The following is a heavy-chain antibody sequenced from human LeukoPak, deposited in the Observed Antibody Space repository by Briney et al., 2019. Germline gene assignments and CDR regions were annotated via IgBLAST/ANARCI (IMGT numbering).Heavy chain of an antibody. CDR2: ISSDGSST. J-gene: IGHJ4*02. CDR1: GFTFSSYW. Sequence: GGSLRLSCAASGFTFSSYWMHWVRQAPGKGLVWVSRISSDGSSTSYADSVKGRFTISRDNAKNTLYLQINSLSAEDTAVCYCARARLGNGDTVDYWGQGTLVTVSS. V-gene: IGHV3-74*01. CDR3: ARARLGNGDTVDY. D-gene: IGHD4-17*01.